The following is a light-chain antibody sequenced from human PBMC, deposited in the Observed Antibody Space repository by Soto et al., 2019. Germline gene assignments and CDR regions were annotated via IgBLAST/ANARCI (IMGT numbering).Light chain of an antibody. Sequence: IQLTQSPSSLSASLGDIVTITCRAIQDISSYLGWYQQKPGKAPKLLIYAASTLQSGVPSRFSGSGSGTEFTLTISSLQSEDFAVYYCQQYNNWPPINFGQGTRLEIK. CDR1: QDISSY. CDR2: AAS. J-gene: IGKJ5*01. V-gene: IGKV1-9*01. CDR3: QQYNNWPPIN.